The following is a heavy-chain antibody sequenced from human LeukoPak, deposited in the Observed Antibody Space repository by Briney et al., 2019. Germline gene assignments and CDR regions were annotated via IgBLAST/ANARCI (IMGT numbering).Heavy chain of an antibody. CDR2: INPNSGGT. J-gene: IGHJ5*02. D-gene: IGHD3-22*01. V-gene: IGHV1-2*06. CDR3: ARDRYYYDSSGYYSP. Sequence: ASVKVSCKASGYTFTGYYMHWVRQAPGQGLEWMGRINPNSGGTNYAQKFQGRVTMTRDTSISTAYMELSRLRSDDTAVYYCARDRYYYDSSGYYSPWGQGTLVTVSS. CDR1: GYTFTGYY.